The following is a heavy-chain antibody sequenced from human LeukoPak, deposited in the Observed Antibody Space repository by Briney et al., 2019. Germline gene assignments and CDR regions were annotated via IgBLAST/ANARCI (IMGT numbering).Heavy chain of an antibody. V-gene: IGHV3-33*01. D-gene: IGHD2-15*01. CDR2: IWYDGSNK. J-gene: IGHJ5*02. Sequence: GGSLRLSCAASGFTFSSYGMHWVRQAPGKGLEWVAVIWYDGSNKYYADSVKGRFTISRDNSKNTLYLQMNSLRAEDTAVYYCARDARYCSGGSCYSGWFDPWGQGTLVTVSS. CDR1: GFTFSSYG. CDR3: ARDARYCSGGSCYSGWFDP.